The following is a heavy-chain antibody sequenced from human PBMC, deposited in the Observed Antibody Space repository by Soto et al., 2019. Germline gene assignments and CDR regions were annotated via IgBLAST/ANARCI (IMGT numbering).Heavy chain of an antibody. Sequence: GASVKGSCKASGYTFSSYGITWVRQAPGQGLEWMGWTSAYNGKTNYAQKLQGRVTMTTDTSTSTAYMELRSLRSDDTAVYYCARGGNNYYYYGMDVWGQGTTVTVSS. CDR1: GYTFSSYG. J-gene: IGHJ6*02. V-gene: IGHV1-18*01. CDR3: ARGGNNYYYYGMDV. CDR2: TSAYNGKT.